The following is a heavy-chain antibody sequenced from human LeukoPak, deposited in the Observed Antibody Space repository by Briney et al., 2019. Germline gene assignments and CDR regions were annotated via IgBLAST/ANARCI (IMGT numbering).Heavy chain of an antibody. Sequence: SETLSLTCAVYGGSFSGYYWSWIRQPPGKGLEWIGEINHSGSTNYNPSLKSRVTISVDTSKNQFSLKLSSVTAADTAVYYCARQHDYVWGSYRYFSSYYFDYWGQGTLVTVSS. D-gene: IGHD3-16*02. J-gene: IGHJ4*02. CDR1: GGSFSGYY. CDR3: ARQHDYVWGSYRYFSSYYFDY. CDR2: INHSGST. V-gene: IGHV4-34*01.